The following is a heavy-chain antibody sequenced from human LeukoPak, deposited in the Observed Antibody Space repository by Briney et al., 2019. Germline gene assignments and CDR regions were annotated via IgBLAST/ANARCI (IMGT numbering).Heavy chain of an antibody. CDR1: GFTFSSYG. J-gene: IGHJ6*04. Sequence: GGSLRRSCAASGFTFSSYGMHWVRQAPGKGLEWVAVISYAGSNKYYADSVKGRFTISRDNSKNTLYLQMNSLRAEDTAVYYCAREGTYYYGSGSYGAYGMDVWGKGTTVTVSS. D-gene: IGHD3-10*01. CDR3: AREGTYYYGSGSYGAYGMDV. V-gene: IGHV3-30*03. CDR2: ISYAGSNK.